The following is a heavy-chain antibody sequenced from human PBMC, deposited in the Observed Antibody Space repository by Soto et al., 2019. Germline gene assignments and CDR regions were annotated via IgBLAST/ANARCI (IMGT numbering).Heavy chain of an antibody. Sequence: ASVKVSCKASGYTFTSYGISWVRQAPGQGLEWMGWISAYNGNTNYAQKLQGRVTMTTDTSTSTAYMELRSLRSDDTAVYYCARVEGYSSSWYRGYYYYGIDVWGQGTPVTVSS. V-gene: IGHV1-18*01. CDR1: GYTFTSYG. J-gene: IGHJ6*02. CDR3: ARVEGYSSSWYRGYYYYGIDV. CDR2: ISAYNGNT. D-gene: IGHD6-13*01.